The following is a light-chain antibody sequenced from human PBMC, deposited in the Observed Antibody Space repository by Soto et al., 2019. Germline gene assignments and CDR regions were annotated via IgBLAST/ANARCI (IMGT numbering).Light chain of an antibody. CDR2: GAS. V-gene: IGKV3-15*01. CDR1: QSISNN. J-gene: IGKJ1*01. CDR3: QQYNNWWT. Sequence: EIVMTQSPATLSVSPGERATLSCRASQSISNNLAWYHQRPGQAPMLLIYGASTRATGIPARFSGSGSGTEFTLTISSLQSEYFTVYYCQQYNNWWTFGQGTRVEIK.